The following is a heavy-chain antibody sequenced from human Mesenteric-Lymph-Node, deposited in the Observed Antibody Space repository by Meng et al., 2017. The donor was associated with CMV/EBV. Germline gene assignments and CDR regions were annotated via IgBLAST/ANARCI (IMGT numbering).Heavy chain of an antibody. CDR2: IYYSGST. CDR3: ARARFNYFDSSGDPPDY. CDR1: GGSITSSSYY. V-gene: IGHV4-39*07. J-gene: IGHJ4*02. Sequence: GSLRLSCTVSGGSITSSSYYWGWIRQPPGKGLEWIGNIYYSGSTYYNPSLKSRVVISVDTSRNQFSLKLSSVTAADTAVYYCARARFNYFDSSGDPPDYWGQGTLVTVS. D-gene: IGHD3-22*01.